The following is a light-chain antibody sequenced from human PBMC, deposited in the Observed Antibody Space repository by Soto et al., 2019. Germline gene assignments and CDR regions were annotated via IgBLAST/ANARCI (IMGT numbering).Light chain of an antibody. CDR1: SSDVGDYNY. V-gene: IGLV2-14*01. Sequence: QSGLGQPASVSVSPGQSITISWTGTSSDVGDYNYVSLYQQHPGKAPKLMIYEVSNRPSGVSNRFSGSKSGNTASLTISGLQAEDEADYFCSSYTSTSTLHYVFGTGTKVTAL. CDR2: EVS. CDR3: SSYTSTSTLHYV. J-gene: IGLJ1*01.